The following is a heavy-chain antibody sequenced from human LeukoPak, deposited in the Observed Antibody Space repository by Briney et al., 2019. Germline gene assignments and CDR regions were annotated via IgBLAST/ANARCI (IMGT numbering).Heavy chain of an antibody. Sequence: ASVKVSCKASGYTFSSYYMHWVRQAPGQGLEWMGIINPSGGSTSYAQKFQGRVTMTRDTSTSTVYMELSSLRSEDTAVYYCARGGYDFVYYYYGMDVWGQGTTVTVSS. V-gene: IGHV1-46*01. CDR3: ARGGYDFVYYYYGMDV. D-gene: IGHD3-3*01. CDR1: GYTFSSYY. CDR2: INPSGGST. J-gene: IGHJ6*02.